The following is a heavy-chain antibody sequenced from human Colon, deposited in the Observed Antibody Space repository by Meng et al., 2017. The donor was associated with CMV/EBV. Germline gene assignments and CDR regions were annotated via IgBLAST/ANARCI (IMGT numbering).Heavy chain of an antibody. CDR1: GIPFSSSG. CDR2: IRHDGSNE. J-gene: IGHJ4*02. Sequence: QVQRVEFGGDVVQPGECLRLVCAASGIPFSSSGMHWVRQAPGKGLEWVALIRHDGSNEYYAESVRGRFTISRDNSKNTVYLQMNSLRSEDTAVYYCARDKGVRTFDTWGQGILVTVSS. CDR3: ARDKGVRTFDT. V-gene: IGHV3-30*02. D-gene: IGHD2-21*01.